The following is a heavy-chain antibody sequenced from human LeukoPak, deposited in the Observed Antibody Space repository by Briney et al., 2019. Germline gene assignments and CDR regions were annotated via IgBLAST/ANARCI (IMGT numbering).Heavy chain of an antibody. CDR1: GGSIRGYY. CDR3: ARGALLWFGAKMEYYFDS. V-gene: IGHV4-59*01. Sequence: SETLSLTCNASGGSIRGYYWSWIRQPPGKGLEWIGYIYSSGSTNYNPSLKSRATISVDMSKNKSSLRLKSVTAVDTAVYYCARGALLWFGAKMEYYFDSWGQGTPLTVSS. D-gene: IGHD3-10*01. CDR2: IYSSGST. J-gene: IGHJ4*02.